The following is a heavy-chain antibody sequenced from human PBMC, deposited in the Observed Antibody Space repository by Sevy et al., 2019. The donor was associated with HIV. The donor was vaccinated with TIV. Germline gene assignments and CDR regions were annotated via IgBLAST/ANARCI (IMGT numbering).Heavy chain of an antibody. Sequence: GGSLRLSCAASGFTFSNYGMHWVRQVPGKGLEWVTFIRYDGSDKYYAASVKGRFTISRDDSKNTLYLQMDSLRAEDTAIYYCAKDVAGAGRRYFDYWGQGTLVTVSS. J-gene: IGHJ4*02. CDR2: IRYDGSDK. CDR3: AKDVAGAGRRYFDY. D-gene: IGHD6-13*01. CDR1: GFTFSNYG. V-gene: IGHV3-30*02.